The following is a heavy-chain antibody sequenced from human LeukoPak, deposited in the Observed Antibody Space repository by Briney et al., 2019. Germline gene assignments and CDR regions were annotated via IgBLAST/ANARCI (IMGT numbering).Heavy chain of an antibody. CDR2: ISAYNGNT. CDR1: GYTFTSYG. D-gene: IGHD2-8*01. V-gene: IGHV1-18*01. Sequence: ASVTVSCKASGYTFTSYGISWVRQAPGQGLEGMGWISAYNGNTNYAQKIQGRVNMNTDTSTNTAYMALSSLRSDDTALYYCARVPALGGVNFYYWGQGTLVTVSS. CDR3: ARVPALGGVNFYY. J-gene: IGHJ4*02.